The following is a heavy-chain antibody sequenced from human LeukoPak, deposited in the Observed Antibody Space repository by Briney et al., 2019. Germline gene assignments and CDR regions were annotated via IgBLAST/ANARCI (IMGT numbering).Heavy chain of an antibody. CDR1: GFTFSSYA. CDR2: ISGSGGST. J-gene: IGHJ4*02. CDR3: ARGTYYYDSSGYSVDY. Sequence: GVSLRLSCAASGFTFSSYAMSWVRQAPGKGLEWVSSISGSGGSTYYADSVKGRFTISRDNSKNTLYLQMNSLRAEDTAVYYCARGTYYYDSSGYSVDYWGQGTLATVSS. D-gene: IGHD3-22*01. V-gene: IGHV3-23*01.